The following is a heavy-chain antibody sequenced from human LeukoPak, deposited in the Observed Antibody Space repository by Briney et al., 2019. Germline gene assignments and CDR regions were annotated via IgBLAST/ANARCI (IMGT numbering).Heavy chain of an antibody. V-gene: IGHV3-7*01. D-gene: IGHD3-3*01. Sequence: GGSLRLSCAASGFTFSSYWMSWVRQAPGKGLEWVANIKQDGSEKYYVDPVKGRFTISRDNAKNSLYLQMNSLRAEDTAVYYCARDRDFWSGYYEVYYYMDVWGKGTTVTVSS. CDR3: ARDRDFWSGYYEVYYYMDV. J-gene: IGHJ6*03. CDR2: IKQDGSEK. CDR1: GFTFSSYW.